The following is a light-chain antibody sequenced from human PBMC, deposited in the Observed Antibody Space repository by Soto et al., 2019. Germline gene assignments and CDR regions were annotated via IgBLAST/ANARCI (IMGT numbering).Light chain of an antibody. Sequence: DIQMTQSPSILSASVGDRVTITCRASQSISNWLAWYQQKPGKAPKLLIHKASSLESGVPSRSSGSGSGTEFTLTVSGLQPDYFAAYYCQQYNRYRTYGQGTKVEIK. V-gene: IGKV1-5*03. CDR3: QQYNRYRT. J-gene: IGKJ1*01. CDR1: QSISNW. CDR2: KAS.